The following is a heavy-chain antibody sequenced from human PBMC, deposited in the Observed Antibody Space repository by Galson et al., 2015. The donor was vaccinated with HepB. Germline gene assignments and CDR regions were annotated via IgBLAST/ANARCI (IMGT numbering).Heavy chain of an antibody. V-gene: IGHV4-59*01. CDR3: ARVGEDDSSGYYRYYFDY. D-gene: IGHD3-22*01. Sequence: LSLTCTVSGGSISSYYWSWIRQPPGKGLEWIGYIYYSGSTNYNPSLKSRATISVDTSKNQFSLKLSSVTAADTPVYYCARVGEDDSSGYYRYYFDYWGQGTLVTVSS. CDR2: IYYSGST. CDR1: GGSISSYY. J-gene: IGHJ4*02.